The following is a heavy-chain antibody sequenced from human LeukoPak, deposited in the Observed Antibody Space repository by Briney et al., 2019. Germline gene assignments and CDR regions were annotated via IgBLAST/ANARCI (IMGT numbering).Heavy chain of an antibody. V-gene: IGHV3-33*01. CDR2: IWSDGSNE. CDR1: GFTLSGYG. D-gene: IGHD1/OR15-1a*01. CDR3: ATGPRAGTSGPPDY. Sequence: GGSLRLSCVASGFTLSGYGMHWVRQAPGKGLEWVALIWSDGSNENYIDSVKGRFTISRGNAKNTQYLQMNSLRVEDTALYYCATGPRAGTSGPPDYWGQGTLVTVSS. J-gene: IGHJ4*02.